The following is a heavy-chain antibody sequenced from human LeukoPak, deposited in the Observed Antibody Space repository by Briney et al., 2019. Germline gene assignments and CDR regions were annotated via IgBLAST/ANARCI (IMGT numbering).Heavy chain of an antibody. CDR2: INTNTGNP. CDR1: GYTFTSYA. J-gene: IGHJ6*02. CDR3: ARSTDFWSPSYYGMDV. Sequence: VASVKVSCKASGYTFTSYAMNRVRQAPGQGLEWMGWINTNTGNPTYAQGFTGRFVFSLDTSVSTAYLQISSLKAEDTAVYYCARSTDFWSPSYYGMDVWGQGTTVTVSS. D-gene: IGHD3-3*01. V-gene: IGHV7-4-1*02.